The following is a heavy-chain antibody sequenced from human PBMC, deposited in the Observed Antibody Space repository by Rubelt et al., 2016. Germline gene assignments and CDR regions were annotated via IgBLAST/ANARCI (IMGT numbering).Heavy chain of an antibody. D-gene: IGHD6-13*01. V-gene: IGHV4-39*07. CDR1: GGSISSSSYF. CDR3: ARIAAAVTSLDL. Sequence: QLQLQESGPGLVKPSETRSLTCTVSGGSISSSSYFWGWIRQPPGKGLEWIGSIYYSGSTYYNPSLKSRVTISVDTSKNQFSLGAKSVTAADTAVYYGARIAAAVTSLDLWGRGTLVTVSS. J-gene: IGHJ2*01. CDR2: IYYSGST.